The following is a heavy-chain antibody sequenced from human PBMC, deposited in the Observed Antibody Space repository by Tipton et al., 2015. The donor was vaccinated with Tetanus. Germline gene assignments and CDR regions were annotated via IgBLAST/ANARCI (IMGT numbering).Heavy chain of an antibody. CDR3: ARANYDFPKKGPFDS. CDR2: IYYSGST. CDR1: GGSISSGGYF. J-gene: IGHJ4*02. V-gene: IGHV4-31*02. Sequence: GLVKPSQTLSLTCSVSGGSISSGGYFWNWIRHLPGKGLEWIGYIYYSGSTYYNPSLKSRVTMSVDTSKNQFSLSLSSVTAADTAVYYCARANYDFPKKGPFDSWGQGSLVIVSS. D-gene: IGHD3-3*01.